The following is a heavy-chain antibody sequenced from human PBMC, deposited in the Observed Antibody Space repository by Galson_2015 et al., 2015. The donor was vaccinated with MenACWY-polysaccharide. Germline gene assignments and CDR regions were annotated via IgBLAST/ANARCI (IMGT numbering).Heavy chain of an antibody. D-gene: IGHD1-26*01. CDR2: ISGSGGST. V-gene: IGHV3-23*01. J-gene: IGHJ4*02. Sequence: SLRLSCAASGFTFSSYGMSWVRQAPGKGLEWVSSISGSGGSTFYAASVKGRFTISRDNSKNTLSLQVNSLRAEDTAKYYCAKDLRVGATAGSELDFWGQGTLVTVSS. CDR3: AKDLRVGATAGSELDF. CDR1: GFTFSSYG.